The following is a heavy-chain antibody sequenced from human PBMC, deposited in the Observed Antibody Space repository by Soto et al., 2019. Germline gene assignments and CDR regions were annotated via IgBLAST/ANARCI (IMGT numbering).Heavy chain of an antibody. D-gene: IGHD1-20*01. Sequence: PGGSLRLSCAASGFTFSSYGMHWVRQAPGKGLGWVAVIWYDGSNKYYADSVKGRFTISRDNSKNTLYLQMNSLRAEDTAVYYCARGRVTGTGYYGMDVWGQGTTVTVSS. CDR3: ARGRVTGTGYYGMDV. J-gene: IGHJ6*02. CDR2: IWYDGSNK. CDR1: GFTFSSYG. V-gene: IGHV3-33*01.